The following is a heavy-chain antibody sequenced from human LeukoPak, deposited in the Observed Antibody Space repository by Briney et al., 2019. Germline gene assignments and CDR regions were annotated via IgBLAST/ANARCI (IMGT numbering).Heavy chain of an antibody. J-gene: IGHJ5*02. Sequence: ASVKVSCKASGYTFTSYYMRWVRQAPGQGLEWMGIINPSGGSTSYAQKFQGRVTMTRDMSTSTVYMELSSLRSEDTAVYYCARLNHYYDSSGPWGQGTLVTVSS. CDR2: INPSGGST. D-gene: IGHD3-22*01. CDR3: ARLNHYYDSSGP. CDR1: GYTFTSYY. V-gene: IGHV1-46*01.